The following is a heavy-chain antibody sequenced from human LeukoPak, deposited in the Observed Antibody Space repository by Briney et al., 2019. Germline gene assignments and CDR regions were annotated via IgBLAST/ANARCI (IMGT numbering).Heavy chain of an antibody. V-gene: IGHV7-4-1*02. D-gene: IGHD6-13*01. CDR3: ATRDRAYSSSWYRDAFDI. CDR1: GYTFTSYA. Sequence: ASVKVSCRASGYTFTSYAMNWVRQAPGQGLEWMGWINTNTGNPMYAQGFTGRFVFSLDTSVSTAYLQISSLKAEDTAVYYCATRDRAYSSSWYRDAFDIWGQGTMVTVSS. J-gene: IGHJ3*02. CDR2: INTNTGNP.